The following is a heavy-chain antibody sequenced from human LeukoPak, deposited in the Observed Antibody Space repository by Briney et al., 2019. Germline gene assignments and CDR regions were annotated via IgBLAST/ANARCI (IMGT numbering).Heavy chain of an antibody. CDR2: LYSGSST. Sequence: GGSLRLSCAASGFSVSTNYMNWVRQAPGKGLEWVSILYSGSSTYYTDSVKGRFTISRDNSRNTLYLHMTNLRAEDTAVYYCARVGDHYHWYLDLWGRGSLLAVSS. V-gene: IGHV3-53*01. D-gene: IGHD3-10*01. CDR3: ARVGDHYHWYLDL. CDR1: GFSVSTNY. J-gene: IGHJ2*01.